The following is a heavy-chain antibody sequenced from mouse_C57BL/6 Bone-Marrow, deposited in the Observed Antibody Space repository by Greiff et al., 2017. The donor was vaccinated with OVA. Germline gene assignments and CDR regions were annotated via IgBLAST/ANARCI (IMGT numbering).Heavy chain of an antibody. Sequence: QVQLQQPGAELVKPGASVKLSCKASGYTFTSYWMQWVKQRPGQGLEWIGEIDPSDSYTNYNQKFMGKATLTVDTTSSTAYVQLSSLTEEDAEVYYCARGGLRWYFDVWGTGTTVTVSS. CDR2: IDPSDSYT. CDR1: GYTFTSYW. D-gene: IGHD2-2*01. V-gene: IGHV1-50*01. J-gene: IGHJ1*03. CDR3: ARGGLRWYFDV.